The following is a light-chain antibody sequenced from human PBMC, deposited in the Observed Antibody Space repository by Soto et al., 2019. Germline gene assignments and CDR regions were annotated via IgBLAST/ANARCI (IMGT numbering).Light chain of an antibody. V-gene: IGKV1-5*03. CDR1: QSVYTY. CDR3: QQYRDYPFT. J-gene: IGKJ2*01. CDR2: RAS. Sequence: DIQMTQSPSTLSVSVGDRVTITCRASQSVYTYLAWYQHKPGEAPNLLIYRASNLRNGVPSRFSGSGSGTEFTLAISSLQPDDFATYYCQQYRDYPFTFGKGTK.